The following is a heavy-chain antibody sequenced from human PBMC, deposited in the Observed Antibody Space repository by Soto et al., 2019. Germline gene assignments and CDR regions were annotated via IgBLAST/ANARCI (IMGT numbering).Heavy chain of an antibody. Sequence: RLLLGKKKEWIGYIYYSGSTNYNPSLKSRVTISVDTSKNKFSLKLRSVTAADTAGYYCARSXXPHXYYYQPRMDLGGQGTTVTVSS. CDR3: ARSXXPHXYYYQPRMDL. J-gene: IGHJ6*02. V-gene: IGHV4-59*01. CDR2: IYYSGST.